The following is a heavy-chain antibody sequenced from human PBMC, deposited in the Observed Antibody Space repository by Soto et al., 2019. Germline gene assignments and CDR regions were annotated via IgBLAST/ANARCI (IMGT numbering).Heavy chain of an antibody. J-gene: IGHJ6*02. CDR3: ARVALYCSGGSCYSIYYYYGMDV. Sequence: QVQLVQSGAEVKKTGSSVKVSCKASGGTFSSYAISWVRQAPGQGLEWMGGIIPIFGTANYAQKFQGRVTITADESTSTAYMELSSLRSEDTAVYYCARVALYCSGGSCYSIYYYYGMDVWGQGTTVTVSS. V-gene: IGHV1-69*01. CDR1: GGTFSSYA. CDR2: IIPIFGTA. D-gene: IGHD2-15*01.